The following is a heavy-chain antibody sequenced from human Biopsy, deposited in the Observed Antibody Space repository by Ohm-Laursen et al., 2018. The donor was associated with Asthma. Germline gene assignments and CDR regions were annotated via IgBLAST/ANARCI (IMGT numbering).Heavy chain of an antibody. CDR2: IHHSGTS. CDR3: ARIPRRSGSYFVDY. D-gene: IGHD3-22*01. V-gene: IGHV4-31*11. CDR1: GDSIISGGCC. J-gene: IGHJ4*02. Sequence: SQTLSLTCAVSGDSIISGGCCWNWIRQHPGKGLEWIGYIHHSGTSYFNPSLKSRVSFSRDTSKNQFSLRLSSVTAAYTAMYYCARIPRRSGSYFVDYWGQGTLVTVSS.